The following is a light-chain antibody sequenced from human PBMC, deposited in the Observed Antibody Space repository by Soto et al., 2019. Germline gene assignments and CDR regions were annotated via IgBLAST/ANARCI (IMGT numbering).Light chain of an antibody. Sequence: QSVLTQPPSASGSPGQSVTISCTGTSSDIGGADYVSWFQQRPGKAPKLLTYEVSKRPSGVPDRFSASKSGNTASLTVSGLQADDEADYYCSSYAGSNNPYVFGTGTKVTAL. CDR3: SSYAGSNNPYV. J-gene: IGLJ1*01. V-gene: IGLV2-8*01. CDR1: SSDIGGADY. CDR2: EVS.